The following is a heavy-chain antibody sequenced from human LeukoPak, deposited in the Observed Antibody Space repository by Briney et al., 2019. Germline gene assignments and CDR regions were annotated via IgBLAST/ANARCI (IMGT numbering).Heavy chain of an antibody. D-gene: IGHD2-15*01. CDR2: IKQDGSDK. V-gene: IGHV3-7*01. CDR3: ARWGGGSCYDY. CDR1: GFTFSNHW. J-gene: IGHJ4*02. Sequence: GGSLRLSCAASGFTFSNHWMSWVRQAPGKGLEWVANIKQDGSDKYYVDSVNGRFTISRDNAKNSLYLQMNSLRDEDTAVYFCARWGGGSCYDYWGQGTLVAVSS.